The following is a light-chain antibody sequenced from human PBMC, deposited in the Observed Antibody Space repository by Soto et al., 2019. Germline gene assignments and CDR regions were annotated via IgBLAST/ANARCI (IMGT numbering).Light chain of an antibody. CDR1: QTISND. V-gene: IGKV3-15*01. J-gene: IGKJ4*01. CDR2: GAS. CDR3: QQNNKSPPVT. Sequence: EVVMTQSPATVSVSPGEGVTLSCRASQTISNDLAWYQQKPGQAPRLLVYGASTRATGVPARFSGGGSGTEFTLTISSLQSEDFAFYYCQQNNKSPPVTFDGGTKVEIK.